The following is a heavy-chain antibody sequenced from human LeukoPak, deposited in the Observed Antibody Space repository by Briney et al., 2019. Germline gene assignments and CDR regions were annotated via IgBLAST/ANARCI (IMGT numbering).Heavy chain of an antibody. V-gene: IGHV1-24*01. CDR3: ATDRGSGSYYMNFDY. CDR1: GYTLTELS. CDR2: FDPEDGET. D-gene: IGHD3-10*01. Sequence: ASVKVSCKVSGYTLTELSMHRVRQAPGKGLEWMGGFDPEDGETIYAQKFQGRVTMTEDTSTDTAYMELSSLRSEDTAVYYCATDRGSGSYYMNFDYWGQGTLVTVSS. J-gene: IGHJ4*02.